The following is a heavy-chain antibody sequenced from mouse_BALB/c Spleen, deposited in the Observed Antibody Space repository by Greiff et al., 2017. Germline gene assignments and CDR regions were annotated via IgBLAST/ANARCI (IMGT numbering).Heavy chain of an antibody. J-gene: IGHJ2*01. CDR3: ARDYGSSFDD. Sequence: VQGVESGPELVRPGVSVKISCKGSGYTFTDYAMHWVKQSHAKSLEWIGVISTYYGNTNYNQKFKGKATMTVDKSSSTAYMELARLTSEDSAIYYCARDYGSSFDDWGQGTTLTVSS. CDR1: GYTFTDYA. CDR2: ISTYYGNT. D-gene: IGHD1-1*01. V-gene: IGHV1-67*01.